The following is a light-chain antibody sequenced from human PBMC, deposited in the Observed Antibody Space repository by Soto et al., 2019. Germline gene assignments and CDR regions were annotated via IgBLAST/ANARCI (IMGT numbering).Light chain of an antibody. CDR2: LTS. Sequence: DIQMTQSPSSLSASVGDRVTITCRASRSIGNYLNWYQQKPESAPKLLIFLTSRLQSGVPSRFSGSGSGTDFTITISSLPPEDFATYYCQQSYSTPYSFGLGTKLEIK. CDR3: QQSYSTPYS. J-gene: IGKJ2*01. CDR1: RSIGNY. V-gene: IGKV1-39*01.